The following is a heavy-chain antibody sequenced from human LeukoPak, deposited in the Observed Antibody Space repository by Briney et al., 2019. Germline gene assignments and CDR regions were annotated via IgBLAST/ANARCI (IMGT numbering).Heavy chain of an antibody. J-gene: IGHJ6*04. CDR3: ARVGLYCSGGGCYSDGMDV. CDR2: IYYSGST. CDR1: GGSISSYY. V-gene: IGHV4-59*01. D-gene: IGHD2-15*01. Sequence: PSETLSLTCTVSGGSISSYYWSWIRQPPGKGLEWIGYIYYSGSTNYNPSLKSRVTISVDTSKNQFSLKLSSVTAADTAVYYCARVGLYCSGGGCYSDGMDVWGKGTTVTVSS.